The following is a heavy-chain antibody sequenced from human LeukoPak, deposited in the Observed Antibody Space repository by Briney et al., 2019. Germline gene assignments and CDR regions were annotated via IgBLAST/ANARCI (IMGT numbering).Heavy chain of an antibody. V-gene: IGHV3-21*01. CDR3: ARGKTYYYDSSGYPLDY. CDR1: GFTFSSYS. J-gene: IGHJ4*02. CDR2: ISSSSSYI. D-gene: IGHD3-22*01. Sequence: PGGSLRLSCAASGFTFSSYSMNWVRQAPGKGLEWVSSISSSSSYIYYADSVKGRFTIPRDNAKNSLYLQMNSLRAEDTAVYYCARGKTYYYDSSGYPLDYWGQGTLVTVSS.